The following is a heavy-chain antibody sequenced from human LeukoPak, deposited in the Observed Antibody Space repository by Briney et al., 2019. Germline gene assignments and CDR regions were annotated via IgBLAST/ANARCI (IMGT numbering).Heavy chain of an antibody. V-gene: IGHV1-2*02. CDR1: ANIFTGYY. Sequence: ASVKVSCKASANIFTGYYMHWVRQAPGQGLEWMGWINPNRGGTNYAQQFHGRVTMTRDTSISTAYMDLSSLRSDDTAVYYCARATPIVGTTKDAFDIWGQGTMVTVSS. D-gene: IGHD1-26*01. J-gene: IGHJ3*02. CDR3: ARATPIVGTTKDAFDI. CDR2: INPNRGGT.